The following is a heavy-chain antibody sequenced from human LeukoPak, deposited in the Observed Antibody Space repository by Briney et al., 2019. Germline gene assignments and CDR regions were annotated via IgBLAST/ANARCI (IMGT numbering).Heavy chain of an antibody. CDR3: AGDIGYTTPTNWFDP. J-gene: IGHJ5*02. CDR2: ISAYNGNT. V-gene: IGHV1-18*01. D-gene: IGHD1-1*01. CDR1: GYTFTSYG. Sequence: ASVKVSCKASGYTFTSYGISWVRQAPGQGLEWMGWISAYNGNTNYAQKLQGRVTMTTDTSTSTAYMELRSLRSDDTAVYYCAGDIGYTTPTNWFDPWGQGTLVTVSS.